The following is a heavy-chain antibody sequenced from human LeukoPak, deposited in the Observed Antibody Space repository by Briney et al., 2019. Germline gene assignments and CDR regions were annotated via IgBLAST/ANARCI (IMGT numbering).Heavy chain of an antibody. J-gene: IGHJ6*03. CDR3: ARGRSSWYGGYYMDV. V-gene: IGHV3-21*01. D-gene: IGHD6-13*01. Sequence: KPGGSLRLSCAASAFTFSSYSMNWVRQAPGKGLEWVSSISSSGSYIYYADSVKGRFTISRDNAKNSLYLQMNSLRAEDTAVYYCARGRSSWYGGYYMDVWGKGTTVTISS. CDR2: ISSSGSYI. CDR1: AFTFSSYS.